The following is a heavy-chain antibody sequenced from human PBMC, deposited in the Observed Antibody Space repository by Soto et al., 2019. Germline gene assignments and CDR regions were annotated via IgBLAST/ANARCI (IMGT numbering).Heavy chain of an antibody. CDR3: AKDSQQWMVTRFDP. J-gene: IGHJ5*02. D-gene: IGHD6-19*01. CDR1: GFTFISYA. Sequence: GGSLRLSCAASGFTFISYAMSWVRQAPWKGLEWVSAISGSGGSTYYADSVKGRFTISRDNSKNTLCLQMNSLRAEDTAVYYCAKDSQQWMVTRFDPWGQGTLVTVSS. V-gene: IGHV3-23*01. CDR2: ISGSGGST.